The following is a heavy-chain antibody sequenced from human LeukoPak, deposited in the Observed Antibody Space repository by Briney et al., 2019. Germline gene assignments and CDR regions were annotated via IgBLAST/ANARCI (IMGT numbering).Heavy chain of an antibody. D-gene: IGHD3-16*01. Sequence: GASLKISCKASGYRFTNYWIGWVRQLPGKGLEWMTIIYPGDSETRYSPSFQGQVTISADKSIGTTYLQWSSLKASDTAIYYCARALRTGQGDYVPVLWGQGTLVTVSS. CDR2: IYPGDSET. J-gene: IGHJ4*02. CDR1: GYRFTNYW. V-gene: IGHV5-51*01. CDR3: ARALRTGQGDYVPVL.